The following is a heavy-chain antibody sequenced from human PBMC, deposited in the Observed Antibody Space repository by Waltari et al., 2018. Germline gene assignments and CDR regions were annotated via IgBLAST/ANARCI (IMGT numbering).Heavy chain of an antibody. V-gene: IGHV4-39*07. D-gene: IGHD3-10*01. Sequence: QLQLQESGPGLVKPSETLSLPCTFSGVSISSSSNYWGWFRQPPGKGLEWIGSIYYSGSTYYNPSLKSRVTISVETSKNQFSLKLSSVTAADTAVYYCARVSMVQGNAFDIWGQGTMVTVSS. CDR3: ARVSMVQGNAFDI. CDR1: GVSISSSSNY. CDR2: IYYSGST. J-gene: IGHJ3*02.